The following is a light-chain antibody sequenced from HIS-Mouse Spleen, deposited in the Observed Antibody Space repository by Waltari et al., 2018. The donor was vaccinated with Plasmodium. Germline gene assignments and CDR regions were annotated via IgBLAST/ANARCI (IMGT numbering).Light chain of an antibody. J-gene: IGKJ3*01. CDR1: QSVSSN. CDR2: GAS. CDR3: QQYNNWSFT. Sequence: VMTQSPATLSVSPGERATLSFRASQSVSSNLAWYQQKPGQAPRLLIYGASTRATGIPARFSGSGSGTEFTLTISSLQSEDFAVYYCQQYNNWSFTFGPGTKVDIK. V-gene: IGKV3-15*01.